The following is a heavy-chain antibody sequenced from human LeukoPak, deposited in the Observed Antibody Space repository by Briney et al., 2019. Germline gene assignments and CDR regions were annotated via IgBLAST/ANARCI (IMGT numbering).Heavy chain of an antibody. Sequence: ASVTVSFTSSAYSITTYGISWVRQAPGQGLEWMGWISAYNGQTTYAQKLQGRVSMTTDTSTSTVYMELRSLRSDDTAVYYCATIYDFWTAYLDQWGQGTLVTVSS. D-gene: IGHD3-3*01. V-gene: IGHV1-18*01. CDR3: ATIYDFWTAYLDQ. CDR2: ISAYNGQT. J-gene: IGHJ4*02. CDR1: AYSITTYG.